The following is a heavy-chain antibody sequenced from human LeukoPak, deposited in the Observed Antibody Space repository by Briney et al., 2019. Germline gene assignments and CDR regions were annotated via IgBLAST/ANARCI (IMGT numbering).Heavy chain of an antibody. CDR1: GLTFTSYW. D-gene: IGHD6-13*01. Sequence: GGSLRLSCAASGLTFTSYWMDWVRQAPGKGLEWVANINEDGSDRNYVDSVKGRFTISRDNAKHSLYLERNSLRAEDTAVYYCSMTPYGSNWDNVWGQGTLVTVSS. V-gene: IGHV3-7*03. J-gene: IGHJ4*02. CDR2: INEDGSDR. CDR3: SMTPYGSNWDNV.